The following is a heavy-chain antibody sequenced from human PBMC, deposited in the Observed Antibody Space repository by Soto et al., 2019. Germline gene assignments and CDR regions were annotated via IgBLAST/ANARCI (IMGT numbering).Heavy chain of an antibody. D-gene: IGHD2-2*01. CDR1: GFTFSNAW. V-gene: IGHV3-15*07. J-gene: IGHJ6*02. CDR2: IKSKTDGGTT. Sequence: PGGSLRLSCAASGFTFSNAWMNWVRQAPGKGLEWVGRIKSKTDGGTTDYAAPVKGRFTISRDDSKNTLYLQMNSLKTEDTAVYYCTTLSTSNYYYYGMDVWGQGTTVTVSS. CDR3: TTLSTSNYYYYGMDV.